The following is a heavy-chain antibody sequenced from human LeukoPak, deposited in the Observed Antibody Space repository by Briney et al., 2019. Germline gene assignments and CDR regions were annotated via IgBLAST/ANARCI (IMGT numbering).Heavy chain of an antibody. V-gene: IGHV3-64*01. D-gene: IGHD2-15*01. CDR1: GFTFSSYA. Sequence: GGSLRLSCAAPGFTFSSYAMHWVRQAPGKGLEYVSAISSNGGSTYYANSVKGRFTISRGNSKNTLYLQMGSLRAEDMAVYYCARAGGGYCSGGSCYSSSFDYWGQGTLVTVSS. CDR2: ISSNGGST. J-gene: IGHJ4*02. CDR3: ARAGGGYCSGGSCYSSSFDY.